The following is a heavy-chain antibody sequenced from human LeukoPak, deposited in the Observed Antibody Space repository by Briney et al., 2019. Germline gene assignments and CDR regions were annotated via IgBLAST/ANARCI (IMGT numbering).Heavy chain of an antibody. CDR1: GFSFSSYN. D-gene: IGHD3-16*01. Sequence: PGGSLRLSCAASGFSFSSYNMNWVRQAPGEGPEWVSSISSSSSNKDYVDSVKGRFTVSRDNAKNSLYLQMDSLRVEDTAVYYCARDPPSRGTRYFDYWGQGILVTVSS. V-gene: IGHV3-21*01. CDR3: ARDPPSRGTRYFDY. CDR2: ISSSSSNK. J-gene: IGHJ4*02.